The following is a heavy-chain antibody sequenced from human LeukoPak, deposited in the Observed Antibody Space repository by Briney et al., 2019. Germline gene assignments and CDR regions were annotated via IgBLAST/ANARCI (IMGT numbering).Heavy chain of an antibody. D-gene: IGHD5-18*01. CDR1: GFTFSSYS. CDR2: ISSSSTI. Sequence: GGSLRLSCAASGFTFSSYSMNWVRQAPGKGLEWVSYISSSSTIYYADSVKGRFTISRDNAKNSLYLQMNSLRDEDTAVYYCARLTGYSYGWADYWGQGTLVTVSS. J-gene: IGHJ4*02. CDR3: ARLTGYSYGWADY. V-gene: IGHV3-48*02.